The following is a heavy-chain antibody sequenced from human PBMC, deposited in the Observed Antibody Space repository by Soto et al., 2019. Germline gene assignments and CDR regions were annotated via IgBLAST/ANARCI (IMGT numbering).Heavy chain of an antibody. J-gene: IGHJ3*02. CDR2: IIPIFGTA. V-gene: IGHV1-69*05. CDR3: ARAARYCSGGSCYSDAFDI. Sequence: SVKVSCKASGGTFSSYAISWVRQAPGQGLVWMGGIIPIFGTANYAQKFQGWVTMTRDTSISTAYMELSRLRSDDTAVYYCARAARYCSGGSCYSDAFDIWGQGTMVTVSS. D-gene: IGHD2-15*01. CDR1: GGTFSSYA.